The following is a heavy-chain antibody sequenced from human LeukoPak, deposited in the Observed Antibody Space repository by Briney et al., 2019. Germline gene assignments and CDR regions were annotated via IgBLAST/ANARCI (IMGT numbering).Heavy chain of an antibody. CDR2: IYYSGST. V-gene: IGHV4-59*01. CDR1: GGSISSYY. Sequence: SETLSLTCTVSGGSISSYYWSWIRQPPGKGLEWIGYIYYSGSTNCNPSLKSRVTISVDTSKNQFSLKLSSVTAADTAVYYCASMGLLWFGELGGADAWGQGTLVTVPS. D-gene: IGHD3-10*01. J-gene: IGHJ4*02. CDR3: ASMGLLWFGELGGADA.